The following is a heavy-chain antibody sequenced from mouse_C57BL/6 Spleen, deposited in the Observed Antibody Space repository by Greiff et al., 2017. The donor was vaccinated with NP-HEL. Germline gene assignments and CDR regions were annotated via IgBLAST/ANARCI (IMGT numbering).Heavy chain of an antibody. V-gene: IGHV1-50*01. CDR3: ASFYYGSSYSYAMDY. CDR2: IDPSDSYT. Sequence: VQLQQPGAELVKPGASVKLSCKASGYTFTSYWMQWVKQRPGQGLEWIGEIDPSDSYTNYNQKFKGKATLTVDTSSSTAYMQLSSLTSEDSAVYYCASFYYGSSYSYAMDYWGQGTSVTVSS. J-gene: IGHJ4*01. CDR1: GYTFTSYW. D-gene: IGHD1-1*01.